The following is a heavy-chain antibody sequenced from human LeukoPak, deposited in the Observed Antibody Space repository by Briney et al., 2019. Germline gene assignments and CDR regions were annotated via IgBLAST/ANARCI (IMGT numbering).Heavy chain of an antibody. D-gene: IGHD6-13*01. CDR3: ARGSGSTWWDLFGY. Sequence: ASVKVSCEASGYTFRSYAISWVRQAPGQGLEWLGWINSDNGNTNYAQKFQGRVTMTTDTSTSTAYMELRSLRFDDTAVYFCARGSGSTWWDLFGYWGQGTLVTVSS. CDR1: GYTFRSYA. CDR2: INSDNGNT. V-gene: IGHV1-18*01. J-gene: IGHJ4*02.